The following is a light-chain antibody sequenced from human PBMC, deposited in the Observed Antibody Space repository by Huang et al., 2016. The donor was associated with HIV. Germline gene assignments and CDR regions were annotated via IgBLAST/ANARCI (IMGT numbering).Light chain of an antibody. CDR3: QQSYSTPRT. Sequence: DIQMTQSPSSLSVSLGDRVTITCRASQSIDIYLNWYQQKPGNAPKLLISAASNLHSGVPSKFSGSGSGTEFTLTISNLQPEDFATYLCQQSYSTPRTFGQGTKLEIK. J-gene: IGKJ2*01. CDR1: QSIDIY. CDR2: AAS. V-gene: IGKV1-39*01.